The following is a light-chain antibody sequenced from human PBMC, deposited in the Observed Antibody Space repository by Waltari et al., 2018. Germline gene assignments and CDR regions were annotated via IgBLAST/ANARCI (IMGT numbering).Light chain of an antibody. CDR3: QQLNSYQWT. CDR1: QGFSNY. V-gene: IGKV1-9*01. Sequence: IQLTQSPSSLSASVGDRVTITCRSIQGFSNYLAWYQQKPGKAPPRLLYSASTLQSGVPSRCSGRGSETDFTLTITSLQPEDFATYFCQQLNSYQWTFGQGTKVEIK. J-gene: IGKJ1*01. CDR2: SAS.